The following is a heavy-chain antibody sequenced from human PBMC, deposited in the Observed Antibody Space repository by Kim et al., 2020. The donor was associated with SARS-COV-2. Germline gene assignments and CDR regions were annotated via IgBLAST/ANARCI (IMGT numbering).Heavy chain of an antibody. CDR3: AKTLSGSYYGPFDY. J-gene: IGHJ4*02. V-gene: IGHV3-30*02. D-gene: IGHD1-26*01. Sequence: YAYAVEGRFTISRDNSKNTLYLQMNSLRAEDTAVYYCAKTLSGSYYGPFDYWGQRTLVTVSS.